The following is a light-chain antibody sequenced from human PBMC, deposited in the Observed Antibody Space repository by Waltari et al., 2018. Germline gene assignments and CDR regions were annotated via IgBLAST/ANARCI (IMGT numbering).Light chain of an antibody. Sequence: QSVLTQPPSASGTPGQRVTISCSGSSSTIGSNYVYLYQQLPGPAPKLLIYRNNQRPSGVPDRFSGSKSGTSASLAISGLRSEDEADYYCAAWDDSLSGRVFGGGTKLTVL. CDR1: SSTIGSNY. V-gene: IGLV1-47*01. CDR3: AAWDDSLSGRV. J-gene: IGLJ3*02. CDR2: RNN.